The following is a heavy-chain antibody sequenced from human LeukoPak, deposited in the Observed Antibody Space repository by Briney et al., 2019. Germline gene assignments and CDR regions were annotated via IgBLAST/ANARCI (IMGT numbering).Heavy chain of an antibody. V-gene: IGHV3-30-3*01. CDR1: GFTFSSYA. D-gene: IGHD2-15*01. CDR3: ARDNCSGGSCYDAFDI. J-gene: IGHJ3*02. CDR2: ISYDGSNK. Sequence: GGSLRLSCAASGFTFSSYAMHWVRQAPGKGLEWVAVISYDGSNKYYADSVKGRFTISRDNSKNTLYLQMNSLRAEDTAVYYCARDNCSGGSCYDAFDIWGQGTMVTVSS.